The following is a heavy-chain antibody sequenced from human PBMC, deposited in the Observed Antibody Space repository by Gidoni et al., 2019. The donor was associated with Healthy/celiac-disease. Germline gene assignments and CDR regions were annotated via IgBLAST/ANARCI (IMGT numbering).Heavy chain of an antibody. CDR3: TREWYSSGWLVDY. CDR1: GFTFGDYA. CDR2: IRSKAYGGTT. J-gene: IGHJ4*02. V-gene: IGHV3-49*05. D-gene: IGHD6-19*01. Sequence: EVQLVEAGGGLVKPGRSLRRSCTASGFTFGDYAMSWFRQAPGKGLEWVGFIRSKAYGGTTAYAASVKGRFTISRDASKSIAYLQMNSLKPEDTAVYYCTREWYSSGWLVDYWGQGTLVTVSS.